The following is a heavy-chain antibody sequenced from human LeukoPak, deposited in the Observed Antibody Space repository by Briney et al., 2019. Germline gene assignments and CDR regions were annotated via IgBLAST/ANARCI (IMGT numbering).Heavy chain of an antibody. Sequence: SVKVSCKASGGTFSSYAISWVRQAPGQGLEWMGGIIPIFGTANYAQKFQGRVTITADESTSTAYMELSSLRVEDTAVYYCAKDPAPYSLSLDYFDYWGQGTLVTVSS. V-gene: IGHV1-69*13. D-gene: IGHD5-18*01. CDR1: GGTFSSYA. CDR3: AKDPAPYSLSLDYFDY. J-gene: IGHJ4*02. CDR2: IIPIFGTA.